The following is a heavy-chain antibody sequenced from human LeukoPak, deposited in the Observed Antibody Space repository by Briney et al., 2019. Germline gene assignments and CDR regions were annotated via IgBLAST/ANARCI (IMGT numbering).Heavy chain of an antibody. Sequence: ASVKVSCKASGYTFTSYGISWVRQAPGQGLEWMGIINPSGGSTSYAQKFQGRVTMTRDTSTSTVYMELSSLRSEDTAVYYCARGPDTANLDYWGQGTLVTVSS. V-gene: IGHV1-46*01. CDR1: GYTFTSYG. D-gene: IGHD5-18*01. CDR3: ARGPDTANLDY. CDR2: INPSGGST. J-gene: IGHJ4*02.